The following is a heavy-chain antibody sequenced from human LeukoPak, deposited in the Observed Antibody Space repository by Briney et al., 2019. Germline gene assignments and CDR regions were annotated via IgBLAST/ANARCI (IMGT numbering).Heavy chain of an antibody. CDR3: AKDTQETVSAHNSFDP. Sequence: GGSLRLSCAASGFTFDDYAMHWVRQAPGKGLEWVSGISWNCGIIGYADSVKGRFTISRDNAKNSLYLKMNSLRAEDTALYYCAKDTQETVSAHNSFDPWGQGTLVTVSS. D-gene: IGHD4-17*01. CDR2: ISWNCGII. CDR1: GFTFDDYA. V-gene: IGHV3-9*01. J-gene: IGHJ5*02.